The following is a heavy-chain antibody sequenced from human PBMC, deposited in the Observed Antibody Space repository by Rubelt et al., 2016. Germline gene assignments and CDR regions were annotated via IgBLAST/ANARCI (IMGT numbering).Heavy chain of an antibody. J-gene: IGHJ4*02. V-gene: IGHV4-39*01. CDR1: GGSVGSSTYY. Sequence: QLQLQESGPGLVKPSETLSLTCTVSGGSVGSSTYYWGWIRQPPGKGLGWMGGIYYSGRTYYNPSLKSRGTMSRDTAKNQVPRRLSSVNAADTAVYFCARHTSAPGKTFPRWVDFWGRGTLVTVSS. CDR2: IYYSGRT. D-gene: IGHD6-13*01. CDR3: ARHTSAPGKTFPRWVDF.